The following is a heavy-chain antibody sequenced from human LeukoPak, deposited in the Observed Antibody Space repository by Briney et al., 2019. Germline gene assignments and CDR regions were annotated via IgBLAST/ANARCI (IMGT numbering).Heavy chain of an antibody. CDR2: INPAGGGT. D-gene: IGHD1-26*01. CDR3: AKDYPLLSTYYGFPLDS. V-gene: IGHV1-2*02. Sequence: ASVKVSCKASGYTFTDYYIHWVRQAPGQGLEWLGWINPAGGGTNYAQNFQGRVTMTSDTSISTAYMALSSLRSDDTAVYYCAKDYPLLSTYYGFPLDSWGQGTLVTVSS. CDR1: GYTFTDYY. J-gene: IGHJ4*02.